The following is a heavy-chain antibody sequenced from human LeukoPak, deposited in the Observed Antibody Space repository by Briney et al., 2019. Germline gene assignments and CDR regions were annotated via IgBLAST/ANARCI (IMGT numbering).Heavy chain of an antibody. CDR2: IIPIFGTA. D-gene: IGHD4-17*01. CDR3: ARVGDYGDPRYYYYGMDV. Sequence: SVKVSCKASGGTFSSYAISWVRQAPGQGLEWMGGIIPIFGTANYAQKFQGRVTITADESTSTAYMELSSLRSEDTAVYYCARVGDYGDPRYYYYGMDVWGQGTTVTVSS. V-gene: IGHV1-69*13. CDR1: GGTFSSYA. J-gene: IGHJ6*02.